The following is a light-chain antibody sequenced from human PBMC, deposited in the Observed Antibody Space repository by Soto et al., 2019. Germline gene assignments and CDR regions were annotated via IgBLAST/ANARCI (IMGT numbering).Light chain of an antibody. CDR1: QSVNNKH. J-gene: IGKJ4*01. V-gene: IGKV3-20*01. CDR3: QQYGSTPLT. CDR2: GAS. Sequence: EIVLTQSPDTRSLSPGERATLSCRASQSVNNKHLTWYQQKPGQAPRLLIFGASSRATGIPDRFSGSGSGTDFTLTISRLEPEDFAVYYCQQYGSTPLTFGGGTKVDIK.